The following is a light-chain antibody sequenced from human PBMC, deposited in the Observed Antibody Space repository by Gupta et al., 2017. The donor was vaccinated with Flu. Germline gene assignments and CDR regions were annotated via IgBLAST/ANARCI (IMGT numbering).Light chain of an antibody. Sequence: GTRSMSPGKSVSLACRAGESKNMNHLAWYQQKPGQPPRLLVYGTSNRAPGIPDRFSGGGSGTDLTLTIDSLEAEDAAVFYCHQYETAPDTFGQGTNLEIK. CDR1: ESKNMNH. CDR2: GTS. J-gene: IGKJ1*01. V-gene: IGKV3-20*01. CDR3: HQYETAPDT.